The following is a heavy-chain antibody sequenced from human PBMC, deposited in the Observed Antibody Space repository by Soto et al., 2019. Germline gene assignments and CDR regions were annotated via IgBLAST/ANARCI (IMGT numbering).Heavy chain of an antibody. CDR2: IYPGDSDT. Sequence: GESLKISCKTSGYSFSHFWIGWVRQMPGKGLEWMGIIYPGDSDTRYSPSFQGQVTISADKSISTAYLQWSSLKASDTAMYYWVRIGFSGGGYLSYYYYGMEIRGQGTTVTVSS. CDR3: VRIGFSGGGYLSYYYYGMEI. D-gene: IGHD5-12*01. V-gene: IGHV5-51*01. J-gene: IGHJ6*02. CDR1: GYSFSHFW.